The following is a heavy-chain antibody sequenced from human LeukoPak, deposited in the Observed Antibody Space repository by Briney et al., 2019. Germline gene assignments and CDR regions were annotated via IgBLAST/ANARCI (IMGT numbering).Heavy chain of an antibody. CDR2: IYHSGST. CDR1: GGSISSGGYS. Sequence: SQTLSLTCAVSGGSISSGGYSWSWIRQPPGKGLEWIGYIYHSGSTYYNPSLKSRVTISVDRSRNQFSLKLSSVTAADTAVYYCARASSRGTMVRGVFDYWGREPWSPSPQ. V-gene: IGHV4-30-2*01. D-gene: IGHD3-10*01. J-gene: IGHJ4*02. CDR3: ARASSRGTMVRGVFDY.